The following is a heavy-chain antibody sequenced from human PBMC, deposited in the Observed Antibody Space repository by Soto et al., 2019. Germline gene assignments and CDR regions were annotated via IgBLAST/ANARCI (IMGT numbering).Heavy chain of an antibody. D-gene: IGHD6-13*01. CDR1: GFTFSSYA. CDR3: AKDTSSSWSDNWFDP. J-gene: IGHJ5*02. V-gene: IGHV3-23*01. Sequence: GGSLRLSCAASGFTFSSYAMSWVRQAPGKGLEWVSAISGSGGSTYYADSVKGRFTISRDNSKNTLYLQMNSLRAADTAVYYCAKDTSSSWSDNWFDPWGQGTLVTVSS. CDR2: ISGSGGST.